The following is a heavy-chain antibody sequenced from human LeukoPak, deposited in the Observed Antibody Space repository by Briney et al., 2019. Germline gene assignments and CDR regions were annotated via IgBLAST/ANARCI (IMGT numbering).Heavy chain of an antibody. J-gene: IGHJ4*01. CDR1: GFTFDDYA. V-gene: IGHV3-43*02. CDR2: ISGNGGST. CDR3: AKEPPHSGGYYRADPIDY. D-gene: IGHD1-26*01. Sequence: PGGSLRLSCAASGFTFDDYAMHWVRQAPGKGLDWVSLISGNGGSTYYADSVKGRLTISRDNSKNSLYLQMNSLRTEDTALYYCAKEPPHSGGYYRADPIDYWGQGTLVTLSS.